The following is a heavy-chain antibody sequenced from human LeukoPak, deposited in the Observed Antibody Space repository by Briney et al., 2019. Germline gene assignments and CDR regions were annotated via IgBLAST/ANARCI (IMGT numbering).Heavy chain of an antibody. CDR1: GFTFSSYA. V-gene: IGHV3-23*01. Sequence: GGSLRLSCAASGFTFSSYAMSWVRQAPGKGLEWVSAISGSVGSTYYADSVKGRFTISRDNSKNTLYLQMNSLRAEDTAVHDCAKSILPLTTSCSFDYWGQGTLVTVSS. CDR3: AKSILPLTTSCSFDY. CDR2: ISGSVGST. D-gene: IGHD2-2*01. J-gene: IGHJ4*02.